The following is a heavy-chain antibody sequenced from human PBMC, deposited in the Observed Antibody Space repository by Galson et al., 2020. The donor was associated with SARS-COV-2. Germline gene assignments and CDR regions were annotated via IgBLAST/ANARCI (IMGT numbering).Heavy chain of an antibody. D-gene: IGHD4-17*01. Sequence: SETLSLTCAVYGGSFSGYYWSWIRQPPGKGLEWIGEINHSGSTNYNPSLKSRVTISVDTSKNQFSLKLSSVTAADTAVYYCARATVPRSRYFQHWGQGTLVTVSS. CDR3: ARATVPRSRYFQH. V-gene: IGHV4-34*01. J-gene: IGHJ1*01. CDR1: GGSFSGYY. CDR2: INHSGST.